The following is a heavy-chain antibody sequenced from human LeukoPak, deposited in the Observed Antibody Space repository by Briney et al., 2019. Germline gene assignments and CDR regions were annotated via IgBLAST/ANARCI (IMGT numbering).Heavy chain of an antibody. J-gene: IGHJ4*02. CDR3: ATFALVYSSSCSRGCIDY. CDR1: GYTLTELS. Sequence: ASVKVFCKVSGYTLTELSMHWVRQAPGKGLEWMGGIDPEDGRTIYAQKFQGRVTMTEDTSTDTAYMELSSLRSEDTAVYYCATFALVYSSSCSRGCIDYCGEGTLGTVSS. CDR2: IDPEDGRT. D-gene: IGHD6-13*01. V-gene: IGHV1-24*01.